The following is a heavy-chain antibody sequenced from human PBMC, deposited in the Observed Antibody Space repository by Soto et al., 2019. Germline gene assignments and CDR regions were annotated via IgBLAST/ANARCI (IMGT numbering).Heavy chain of an antibody. CDR1: GDNFNDYY. CDR2: IHPNGGVT. V-gene: IGHV1-2*04. J-gene: IGHJ6*03. Sequence: QVQLVQSGAEVKRPGASVTVSFRSSGDNFNDYYIHWVRQAPGQGLEWMGWIHPNGGVTKYAQKFQGWVSMTRDTSIRTVDMQLSRRRSDDTAVYYCARERGGATATLDYYYFYMDVWGTGTTVSVSS. CDR3: ARERGGATATLDYYYFYMDV. D-gene: IGHD5-12*01.